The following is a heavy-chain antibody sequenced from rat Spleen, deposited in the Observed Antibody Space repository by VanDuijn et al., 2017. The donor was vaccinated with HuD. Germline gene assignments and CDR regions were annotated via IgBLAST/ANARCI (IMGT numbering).Heavy chain of an antibody. CDR1: GFTFSAYW. CDR2: ISFDGGRN. CDR3: TRHEYNYYYNYWAQGVMVTVYSAEATAPSVLGTPYSESYYCTRGYVMDA. D-gene: IGHD1-4*01. Sequence: EVQLVETGGDLVQPGRSLKLSCVASGFTFSAYWMYWIRQAPTKGLEWVATISFDGGRNFYRDSVKGRFTISRDNAKRSLYLQMDRLRSDGTATYYCTRHEYNYYYNYWAQGVMVTVYSAEATAPSVLGTPYSESYYCTRGYVMDAWGQGASVTVSS. V-gene: IGHV5-29*01. J-gene: IGHJ4*01.